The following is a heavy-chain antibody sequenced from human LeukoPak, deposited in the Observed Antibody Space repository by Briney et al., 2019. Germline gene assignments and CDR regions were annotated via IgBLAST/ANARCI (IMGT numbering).Heavy chain of an antibody. CDR3: AKSRAPYGSGLGFDY. CDR2: ISWDGGST. CDR1: GFTFDDYT. D-gene: IGHD3-10*01. V-gene: IGHV3-43*01. J-gene: IGHJ4*02. Sequence: PGGSLRLSCAASGFTFDDYTMHWVRQAPGKGLEWVSLISWDGGSTYYADSVKGRFTISRDNSKNSLYLQMNSLRTEDTALYYCAKSRAPYGSGLGFDYWGQGTLVTVSS.